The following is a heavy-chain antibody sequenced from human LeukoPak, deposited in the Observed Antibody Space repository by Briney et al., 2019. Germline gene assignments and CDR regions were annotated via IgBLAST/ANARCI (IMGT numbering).Heavy chain of an antibody. D-gene: IGHD7-27*01. V-gene: IGHV4-59*11. CDR2: IYYSGST. Sequence: PSETLSLTCTVSGGSISSHYWSWIRQPPGKGLEWIGYIYYSGSTNYNPSLKSRVTISADTSQNQFSLKLSSVTAADTAVYYCASRKLGNDYWGQGTLVTVSS. J-gene: IGHJ4*02. CDR1: GGSISSHY. CDR3: ASRKLGNDY.